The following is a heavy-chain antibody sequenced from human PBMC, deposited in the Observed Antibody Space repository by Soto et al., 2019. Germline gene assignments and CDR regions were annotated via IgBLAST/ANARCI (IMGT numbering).Heavy chain of an antibody. J-gene: IGHJ4*02. CDR3: AADPYNWYYLMY. V-gene: IGHV3-23*01. CDR1: LSFSSYA. D-gene: IGHD1-7*01. CDR2: ISGSGGST. Sequence: LSFSSYAMSWVRQAPGQGLEWVSAISGSGGSTYYADSVKGRFTISRDNSKNTLYLQMNSLRAEDTAVYYCAADPYNWYYLMYWGQGTLVTVSS.